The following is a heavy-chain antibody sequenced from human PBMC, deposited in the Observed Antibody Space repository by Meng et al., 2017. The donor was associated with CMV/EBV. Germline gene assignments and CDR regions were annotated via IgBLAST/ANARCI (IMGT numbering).Heavy chain of an antibody. CDR2: ISYDGSNK. J-gene: IGHJ4*02. V-gene: IGHV3-30-3*01. CDR3: ASDRGFGNLVS. Sequence: GESLKISCAASGFTFSSYAMHWVRQAPGKGLEWVSVISYDGSNKYYADSVKGRFTISRDNSKNTLYLQMNSLRAEDTAVYYCASDRGFGNLVSWGQGTLVTVSS. CDR1: GFTFSSYA. D-gene: IGHD3-10*01.